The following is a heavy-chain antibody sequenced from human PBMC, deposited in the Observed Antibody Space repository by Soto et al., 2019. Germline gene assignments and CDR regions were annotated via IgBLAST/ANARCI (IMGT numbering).Heavy chain of an antibody. Sequence: GGSLRLSCAASGFTFSSYGMHWVRQAPGKGLEWVAVISYDGNTKYYADSVKGRFTISRDNSKNILYLQMNSLRAEDTAVYYCARDGGVGAKGMDVWGQRTTVTVSS. CDR3: ARDGGVGAKGMDV. D-gene: IGHD1-26*01. CDR1: GFTFSSYG. V-gene: IGHV3-30*03. CDR2: ISYDGNTK. J-gene: IGHJ6*02.